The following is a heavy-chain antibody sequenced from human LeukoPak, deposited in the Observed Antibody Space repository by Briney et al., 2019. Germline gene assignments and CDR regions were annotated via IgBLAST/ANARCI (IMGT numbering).Heavy chain of an antibody. CDR1: GFIFSNYA. V-gene: IGHV3-21*01. CDR3: ARIVAGRSGYYYSFDY. J-gene: IGHJ4*02. D-gene: IGHD3-3*01. CDR2: ISSSSSYI. Sequence: GGPLRLSCAASGFIFSNYAMAWVRQSPGKGLEWVSSISSSSSYIYYADSVKGRFTISRDNAKNSLYLQMNSLRAEDTAVYYCARIVAGRSGYYYSFDYWGQGTLVTVSS.